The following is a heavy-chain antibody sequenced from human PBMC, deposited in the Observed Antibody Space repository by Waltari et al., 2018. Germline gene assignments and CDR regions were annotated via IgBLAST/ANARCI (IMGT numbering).Heavy chain of an antibody. J-gene: IGHJ4*02. CDR3: ALYCSGGSCRRDFDY. CDR1: GFTFSSYA. Sequence: EVQLLESGGGLVQPGGSLRLSCAASGFTFSSYAMSWVRQAPGKGLEWVSAISGSGGSTYYADSVKGRFTISRDNSKNTLYLQMNSLRAEDTAVYYCALYCSGGSCRRDFDYWGQGTLVTVSS. D-gene: IGHD2-15*01. V-gene: IGHV3-23*01. CDR2: ISGSGGST.